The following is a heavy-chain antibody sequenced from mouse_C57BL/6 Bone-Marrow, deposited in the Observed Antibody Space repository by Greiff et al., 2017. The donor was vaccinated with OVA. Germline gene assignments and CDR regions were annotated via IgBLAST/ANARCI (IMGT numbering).Heavy chain of an antibody. D-gene: IGHD2-3*01. Sequence: EVQVVESGGGLVKPGGSLKLSCAASGFTFSSYAMSWVRQTPEKGLEWVATISDGGSYTYYPDNVKGRFTISRDNAKNNLYLQMSHLKSEDTAMYYCARDRDGHYYAMDYWGQGTSVTVSS. CDR3: ARDRDGHYYAMDY. CDR2: ISDGGSYT. CDR1: GFTFSSYA. V-gene: IGHV5-4*01. J-gene: IGHJ4*01.